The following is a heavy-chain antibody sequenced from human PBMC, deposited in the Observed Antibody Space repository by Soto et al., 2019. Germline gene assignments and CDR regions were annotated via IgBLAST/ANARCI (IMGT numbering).Heavy chain of an antibody. D-gene: IGHD2-15*01. V-gene: IGHV3-23*01. J-gene: IGHJ1*01. CDR3: AKDLVRSGGAKEYFQH. CDR2: ISGSGGST. CDR1: GVAFSSYA. Sequence: GGSLRLSCAASGVAFSSYAMSWVRQAPGKGLEWVSAISGSGGSTYYADSVKGRFTISRDNSKNTLYLQMNSLRAEDTAVYYCAKDLVRSGGAKEYFQHWGQGTLVTVSS.